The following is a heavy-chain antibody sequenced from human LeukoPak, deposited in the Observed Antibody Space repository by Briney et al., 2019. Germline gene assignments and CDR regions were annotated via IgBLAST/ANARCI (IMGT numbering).Heavy chain of an antibody. CDR1: GASISSGDYY. CDR3: ARATVTVYYGMDV. J-gene: IGHJ6*02. V-gene: IGHV4-4*02. D-gene: IGHD4-17*01. Sequence: SQTLSLTCTVSGASISSGDYYWSWVRQPPGKGLEWIGEIYHSGSTNYNPSLKSRVTMSLDKSKNQFSLKLSSVTAADTAVYYCARATVTVYYGMDVWGQGTTVTVSS. CDR2: IYHSGST.